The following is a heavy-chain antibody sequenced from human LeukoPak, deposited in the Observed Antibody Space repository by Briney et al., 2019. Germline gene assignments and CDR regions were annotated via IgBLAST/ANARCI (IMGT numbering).Heavy chain of an antibody. J-gene: IGHJ4*02. Sequence: SETLSLTCTVSGGSISSYSWSWIRQPPGKGLEWIGYIYYSGSTNYNPSLKSRVTISVDTSKNQFSLKLSSVNAADTAVYYCARGLRDDLFDYWGQGTLVTVSS. CDR1: GGSISSYS. CDR2: IYYSGST. D-gene: IGHD5-12*01. CDR3: ARGLRDDLFDY. V-gene: IGHV4-59*01.